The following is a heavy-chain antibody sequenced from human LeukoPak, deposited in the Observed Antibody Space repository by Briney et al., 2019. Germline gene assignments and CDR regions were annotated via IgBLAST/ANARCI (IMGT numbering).Heavy chain of an antibody. CDR1: GGSVSSGSYY. Sequence: SEILSLTCTVSGGSVSSGSYYWSWIRQPPGKGLEWIGYIYYSGSTNYNPSLKSRATISVDTSKNQFSLKLSSVTAADTAVYYCARSGTTVVTPIDYWGQGTLVTVSS. CDR2: IYYSGST. V-gene: IGHV4-61*01. D-gene: IGHD4-23*01. CDR3: ARSGTTVVTPIDY. J-gene: IGHJ4*02.